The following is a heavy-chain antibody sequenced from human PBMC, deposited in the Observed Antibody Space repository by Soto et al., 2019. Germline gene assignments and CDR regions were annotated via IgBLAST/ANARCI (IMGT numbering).Heavy chain of an antibody. CDR2: INPDNGVP. J-gene: IGHJ4*02. CDR3: ARTDYLFSTLTYYFDY. Sequence: ASVKVSCKASGYTFTGYYMHWVRQAPGQGLEWMGWINPDNGVPNYAQKFQGRVTLSRDTSINTAYMELSRLTSDDTAMYYCARTDYLFSTLTYYFDYWGRGTLVTVSS. D-gene: IGHD3-16*01. V-gene: IGHV1-2*02. CDR1: GYTFTGYY.